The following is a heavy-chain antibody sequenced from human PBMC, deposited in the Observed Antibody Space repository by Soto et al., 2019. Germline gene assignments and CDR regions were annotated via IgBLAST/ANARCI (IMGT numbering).Heavy chain of an antibody. D-gene: IGHD3-22*01. CDR2: IKSKTDGGTT. Sequence: GGSLRLSCAASGFTFSNAWMNWVRQAPGKGLEWVGRIKSKTDGGTTDYAAPVKGRFTISRDDSKNTLYLQMNSLKTEDTAVYYCTTDPDYYDSSGYYWSLAFDYWGQGTLVTVSS. CDR3: TTDPDYYDSSGYYWSLAFDY. CDR1: GFTFSNAW. J-gene: IGHJ4*02. V-gene: IGHV3-15*07.